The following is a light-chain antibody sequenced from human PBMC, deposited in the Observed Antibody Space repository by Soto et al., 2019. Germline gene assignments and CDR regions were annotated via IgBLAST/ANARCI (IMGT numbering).Light chain of an antibody. CDR1: QTISSW. J-gene: IGKJ1*01. Sequence: DIQMTQSPSTLSGSVGDRVTITCRASQTISSWLAWYQQKPGKAPKLLIYKASTLKSGVPSRFSGSGSGTEFTLIISSRQPDDVATYYCQHYTSYSESFGQGTKVELK. CDR3: QHYTSYSES. CDR2: KAS. V-gene: IGKV1-5*03.